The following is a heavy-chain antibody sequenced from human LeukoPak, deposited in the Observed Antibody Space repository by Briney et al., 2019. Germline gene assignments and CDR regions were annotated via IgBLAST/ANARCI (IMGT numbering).Heavy chain of an antibody. CDR2: ISPTNGAT. V-gene: IGHV1-2*02. CDR1: GYIFTDFY. J-gene: IGHJ4*02. Sequence: ASVKVSCKTSGYIFTDFYLHWVRQAPGQGLGWMGWISPTNGATSYARRFQGRVNMARDTSTSTSYMELSSLGSDDTAVYYCARSLSVTRGLITTMLGYWGQGTLVTVSS. D-gene: IGHD3-10*01. CDR3: ARSLSVTRGLITTMLGY.